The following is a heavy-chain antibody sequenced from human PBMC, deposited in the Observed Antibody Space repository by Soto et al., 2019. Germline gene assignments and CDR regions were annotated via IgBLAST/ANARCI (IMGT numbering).Heavy chain of an antibody. CDR2: ISWDSGSI. V-gene: IGHV3-9*01. Sequence: EVQLVESGGGLVQPGRSLRLSCAASGFTFDDYAMHWVRQAPGKGLEWVSGISWDSGSIGYADSVKGRFTISRDNAKNSLYLQMNSLRSEDTALYYYAKDRGTYYYGSGNCFDYWGQGTLVTVSS. J-gene: IGHJ4*02. CDR3: AKDRGTYYYGSGNCFDY. D-gene: IGHD3-10*01. CDR1: GFTFDDYA.